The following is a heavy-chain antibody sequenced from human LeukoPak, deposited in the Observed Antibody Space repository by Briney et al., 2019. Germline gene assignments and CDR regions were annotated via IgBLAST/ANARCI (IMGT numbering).Heavy chain of an antibody. CDR2: TYYRSQWYN. Sequence: SQTLSLTCAISGDSVPSDDAEWNWIRQSPSRGLEWLGRTYYRSQWYNDYAESVKSRITMTPDTSKNEVSLRLNSVTPEDTAVYYCAARTGDQYLYYYGIDVWGQGTTVTVSS. CDR1: GDSVPSDDAE. D-gene: IGHD7-27*01. J-gene: IGHJ6*02. V-gene: IGHV6-1*01. CDR3: AARTGDQYLYYYGIDV.